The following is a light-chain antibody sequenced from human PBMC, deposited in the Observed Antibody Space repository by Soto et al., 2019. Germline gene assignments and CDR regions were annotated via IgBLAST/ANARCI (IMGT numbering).Light chain of an antibody. CDR1: QSVSSSY. J-gene: IGKJ3*01. Sequence: EIVLTQSPGTLSLSPGERATLSCRASQSVSSSYLAWYQQKPGQAPRLLIYDASRATGIPDRFSASGSGTDITLTNTRLEPEDFAVYYCQHYGTSALFGPGTKVEI. CDR2: DAS. CDR3: QHYGTSAL. V-gene: IGKV3-20*01.